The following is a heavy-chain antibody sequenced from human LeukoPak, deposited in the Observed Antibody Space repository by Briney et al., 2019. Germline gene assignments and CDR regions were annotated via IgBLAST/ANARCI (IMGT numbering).Heavy chain of an antibody. CDR2: IYYSGST. CDR3: ARDVNCSGNSCYDS. D-gene: IGHD2-15*01. V-gene: IGHV4-59*01. J-gene: IGHJ4*02. CDR1: GGSISPYY. Sequence: PSETLSLTCTVSGGSISPYYRNWIRQPPGKGLEWIGYIYYSGSTNYNPSLKSRVTISLDMSKNQFSLKLSSVTAADTAIYYCARDVNCSGNSCYDSWGQGTLVTVSS.